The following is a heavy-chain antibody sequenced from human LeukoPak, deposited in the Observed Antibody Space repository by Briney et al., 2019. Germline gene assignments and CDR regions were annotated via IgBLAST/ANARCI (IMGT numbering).Heavy chain of an antibody. CDR3: ARELPGGPFDY. Sequence: SETLSLTCTVSGGSISSYYWSWIRQPPGKGLEWIGYIYHSGSTYYNPSLKSRVTISVDRSKNQFSLKLSSVTAADTAVYYCARELPGGPFDYWGQGTLVTVSS. CDR1: GGSISSYY. V-gene: IGHV4-59*12. J-gene: IGHJ4*02. D-gene: IGHD4-23*01. CDR2: IYHSGST.